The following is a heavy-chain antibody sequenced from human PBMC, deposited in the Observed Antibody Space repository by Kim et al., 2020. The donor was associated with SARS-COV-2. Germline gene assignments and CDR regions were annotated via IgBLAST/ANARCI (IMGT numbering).Heavy chain of an antibody. J-gene: IGHJ4*02. D-gene: IGHD1-26*01. CDR2: GST. Sequence: GSTNYNPSLKSRVTISVDTSKNQFSLKLSSVTAADTAVYYCARGVATLDYWGQGTLVTVSS. CDR3: ARGVATLDY. V-gene: IGHV4-59*09.